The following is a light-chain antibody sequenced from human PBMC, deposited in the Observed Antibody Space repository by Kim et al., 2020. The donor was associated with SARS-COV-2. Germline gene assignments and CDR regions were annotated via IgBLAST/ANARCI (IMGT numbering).Light chain of an antibody. Sequence: QLVLTQSPSAFASLGASVNLTCTLSSGHSTYAIAWHQQQPEKGPRFLMKLNSDGSHSMGDGIPARFSGSSSGAERCLTISSLQSEDEADYYCQTWGTGIQVFGGGTKLTVL. CDR2: LNSDGSH. CDR3: QTWGTGIQV. V-gene: IGLV4-69*01. J-gene: IGLJ3*02. CDR1: SGHSTYA.